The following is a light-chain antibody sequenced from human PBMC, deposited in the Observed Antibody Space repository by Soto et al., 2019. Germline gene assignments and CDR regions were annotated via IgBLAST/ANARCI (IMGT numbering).Light chain of an antibody. CDR3: QQYNYYVNS. CDR1: QSISSW. J-gene: IGKJ2*01. V-gene: IGKV1-5*01. Sequence: DIQMTQSPSTLSASVGDRVTISCRASQSISSWLAWYQQKPGMTPKLLIYDASRLESGVPSRFSGSGSGTEFTLTISSLQTDDFATYYCQQYNYYVNSFGQGTKLEMK. CDR2: DAS.